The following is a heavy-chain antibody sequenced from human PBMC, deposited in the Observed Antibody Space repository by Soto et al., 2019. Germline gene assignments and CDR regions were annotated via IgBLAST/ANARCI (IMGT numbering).Heavy chain of an antibody. CDR3: ARVSGFYGSGTKIDD. Sequence: GGSLRLSCAASGFPFSSYWMHWVRQAPGKGLVWVSRINSDGSSTSYADSVKGRFTISRDNAKNTLYLQMNSLRAEDTAVYYCARVSGFYGSGTKIDDWGQGTLVTVPS. J-gene: IGHJ4*02. CDR2: INSDGSST. V-gene: IGHV3-74*01. CDR1: GFPFSSYW. D-gene: IGHD3-10*01.